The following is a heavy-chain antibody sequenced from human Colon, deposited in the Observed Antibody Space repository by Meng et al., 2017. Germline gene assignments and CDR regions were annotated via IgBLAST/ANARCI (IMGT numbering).Heavy chain of an antibody. Sequence: VQLRQWGSGLLKPSETLSLTCAVDGGSFSGYSWSWIRQPPGKGLEWIGEINHTGNTSYNPSLKSRLTISVDTSKNQFSLNLSSVTAADTALYYCARSVRLGVAGKSGAYWGQGTLVTVSS. CDR1: GGSFSGYS. CDR3: ARSVRLGVAGKSGAY. CDR2: INHTGNT. D-gene: IGHD6-19*01. V-gene: IGHV4-34*01. J-gene: IGHJ4*02.